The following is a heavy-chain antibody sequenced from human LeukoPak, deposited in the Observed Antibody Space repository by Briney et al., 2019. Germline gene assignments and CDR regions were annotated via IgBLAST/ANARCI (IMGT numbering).Heavy chain of an antibody. V-gene: IGHV3-48*03. CDR3: ARQWLSLDY. CDR2: ISSGGSTI. Sequence: GGSLRLSCAASGFSFSTYEMNWVRQAPGKGLEWVSYISSGGSTIYYADSVKGRFTISRDNAKNRLHLQMNSLRAEDTAVYYCARQWLSLDYWGQGTLVTVSS. J-gene: IGHJ4*02. CDR1: GFSFSTYE. D-gene: IGHD6-19*01.